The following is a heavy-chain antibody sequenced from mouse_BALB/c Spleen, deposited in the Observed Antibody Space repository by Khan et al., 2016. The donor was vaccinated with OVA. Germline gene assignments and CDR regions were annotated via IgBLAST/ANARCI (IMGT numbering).Heavy chain of an antibody. D-gene: IGHD2-3*01. CDR1: GYSITSDYA. CDR2: ISSSGST. CDR3: ARDGSRYNYAMDY. V-gene: IGHV3-2*02. Sequence: QLEESGPGLVKPSQSLSLTCTVTGYSITSDYAWNWIRQFPGNKLEWMGYISSSGSTNYNPALKSRISINRATSKNQFFLQLNSVTTEDTATYYCARDGSRYNYAMDYGGQGTSVTVSS. J-gene: IGHJ4*01.